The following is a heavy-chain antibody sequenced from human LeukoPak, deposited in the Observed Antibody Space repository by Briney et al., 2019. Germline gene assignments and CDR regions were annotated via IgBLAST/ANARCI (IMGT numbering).Heavy chain of an antibody. Sequence: SETLSLTCTVSGGSISSYYWSWIRQPPGKGLEWIGYIYYSGSTSYNPSLKSRVTISVDTSKNQFSLKLSSVTAADTAVYYCAGRIAVAGTGAWFDPWGQGTLVTVSS. D-gene: IGHD6-19*01. CDR3: AGRIAVAGTGAWFDP. J-gene: IGHJ5*02. CDR1: GGSISSYY. V-gene: IGHV4-59*01. CDR2: IYYSGST.